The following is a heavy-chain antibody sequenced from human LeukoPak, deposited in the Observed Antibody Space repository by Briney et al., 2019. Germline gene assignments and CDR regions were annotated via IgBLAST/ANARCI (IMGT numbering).Heavy chain of an antibody. D-gene: IGHD6-13*01. Sequence: GGSLRLSCAASRFTFSSYAMSWVRQAPGKGLEWVSGATGSGGSTDYADSVKGRFTISRDNSKNTLYLQMNSLRADDTAVYYCAKSDIAAAGTGALDIWGQGTMVTVSS. CDR1: RFTFSSYA. CDR3: AKSDIAAAGTGALDI. V-gene: IGHV3-23*01. CDR2: ATGSGGST. J-gene: IGHJ3*02.